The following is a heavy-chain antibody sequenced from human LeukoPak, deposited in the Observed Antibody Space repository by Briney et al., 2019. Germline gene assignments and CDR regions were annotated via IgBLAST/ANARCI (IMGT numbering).Heavy chain of an antibody. CDR1: GASLTGGSITGYY. D-gene: IGHD3-9*01. Sequence: PSETLSLTSAVSGASLTGGSITGYYWSWIRQSPGKGLEWIGYIYNSANTKYNPSLKSRAIISIDTSKNPFSLNLTSVTSADTAVYYCTARGYFDLSFDDFWGQGTLVTVSS. CDR3: TARGYFDLSFDDF. V-gene: IGHV4-61*08. CDR2: IYNSANT. J-gene: IGHJ4*02.